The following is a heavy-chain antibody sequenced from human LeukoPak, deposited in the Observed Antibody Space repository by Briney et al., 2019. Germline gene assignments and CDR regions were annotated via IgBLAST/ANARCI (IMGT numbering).Heavy chain of an antibody. J-gene: IGHJ6*03. Sequence: GGSLRLSCAASGFTFSSYSMNWVRQAPGKGLEWVSSISSSSSNIYYADSVKGRFTISRDNAKNSLYLQMNSLRAEDTDGYYCARGEVEAANYMDVWGKGTTVSAS. D-gene: IGHD2-15*01. CDR2: ISSSSSNI. V-gene: IGHV3-21*01. CDR3: ARGEVEAANYMDV. CDR1: GFTFSSYS.